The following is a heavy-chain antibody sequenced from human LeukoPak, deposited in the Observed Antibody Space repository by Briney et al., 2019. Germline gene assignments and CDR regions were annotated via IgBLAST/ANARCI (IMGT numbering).Heavy chain of an antibody. J-gene: IGHJ3*02. CDR1: GVSISSYY. CDR2: IYYSGST. D-gene: IGHD1-26*01. V-gene: IGHV4-59*08. Sequence: SETLSLTCTVSGVSISSYYWSWIRQPPGKGLEWIGYIYYSGSTNYNPSLKSRVTISVDTSKNQFSLKLSSVTAADTAVYYCASPYSGSYYAAFDIWGQGTMVTVSS. CDR3: ASPYSGSYYAAFDI.